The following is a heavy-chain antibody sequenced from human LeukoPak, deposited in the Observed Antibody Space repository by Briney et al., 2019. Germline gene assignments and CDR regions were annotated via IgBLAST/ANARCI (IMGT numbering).Heavy chain of an antibody. CDR1: GHTFTRYG. Sequence: ASVTVSCTASGHTFTRYGISWVRQAPGQGLEWMGWISGYNGNTKYAQKFQGRVTMTTDTSTSTAYMDLRNLRSDDTAMYYCARDDAQDSGYFDYWGQGTLVTVSS. CDR2: ISGYNGNT. CDR3: ARDDAQDSGYFDY. V-gene: IGHV1-18*04. J-gene: IGHJ4*02. D-gene: IGHD1-26*01.